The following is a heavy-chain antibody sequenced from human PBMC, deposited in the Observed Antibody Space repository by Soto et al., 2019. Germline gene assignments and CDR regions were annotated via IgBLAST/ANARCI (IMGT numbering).Heavy chain of an antibody. CDR3: AKGGYTFAYE. D-gene: IGHD5-18*01. V-gene: IGHV3-23*01. CDR1: GFIFSTSS. Sequence: GGSLRLSCAASGFIFSTSSMAWVRQPPGKGLEWVSAISPSASDTLYADSVKGRFTISRDNSQNTLFLQMTSLRADDTAVYYCAKGGYTFAYEWGQGALVTVSS. J-gene: IGHJ4*02. CDR2: ISPSASDT.